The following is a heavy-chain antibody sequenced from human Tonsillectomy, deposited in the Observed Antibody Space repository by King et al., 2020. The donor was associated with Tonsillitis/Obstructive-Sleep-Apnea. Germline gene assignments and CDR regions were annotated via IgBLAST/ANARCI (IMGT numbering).Heavy chain of an antibody. D-gene: IGHD6-13*01. V-gene: IGHV2-5*02. J-gene: IGHJ4*02. CDR1: GFSLSTSGVG. CDR3: AHRGRGAAAGSRLLDY. CDR2: IFWDDDK. Sequence: TLKESGPTLVKPTQTLTLTCTFSGFSLSTSGVGVGWIRQPPGKALEWLALIFWDDDKRYSPSLKNRLTITKDTSKNQVVLTITNMDPVDTATYYCAHRGRGAAAGSRLLDYWGQGTLVTVSS.